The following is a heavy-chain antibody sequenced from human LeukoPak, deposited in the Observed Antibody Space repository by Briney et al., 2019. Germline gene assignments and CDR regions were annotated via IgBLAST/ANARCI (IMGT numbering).Heavy chain of an antibody. Sequence: GSLRLSRAASGFTFSSYGMHWVRQAPGKGLEWVAVISYDGSNKYYADSVKGRFTISRDNSKNTLYLQMNSLRAEDTAVYYCARVGDSSGYYSFDYWGQGTLVTVSS. CDR1: GFTFSSYG. CDR3: ARVGDSSGYYSFDY. D-gene: IGHD3-22*01. V-gene: IGHV3-30*03. J-gene: IGHJ4*02. CDR2: ISYDGSNK.